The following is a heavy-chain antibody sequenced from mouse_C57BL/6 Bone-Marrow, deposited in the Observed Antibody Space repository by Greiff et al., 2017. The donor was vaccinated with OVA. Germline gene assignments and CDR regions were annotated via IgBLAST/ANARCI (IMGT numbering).Heavy chain of an antibody. V-gene: IGHV1-64*01. CDR1: GYTFTSYW. Sequence: QVQLQQPGAELVKPGASVKLSCKASGYTFTSYWMHWVKQRPGQGLEWIGMIHPNSGSTNYNEKFKSKATLTVDKSSSTAYMQLSSLTSEDSAVYYCARERHYYGSRAMDYWGQGTSVTVSS. CDR2: IHPNSGST. D-gene: IGHD1-1*01. CDR3: ARERHYYGSRAMDY. J-gene: IGHJ4*01.